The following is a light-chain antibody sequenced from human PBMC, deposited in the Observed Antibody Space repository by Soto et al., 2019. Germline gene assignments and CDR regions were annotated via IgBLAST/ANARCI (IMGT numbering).Light chain of an antibody. Sequence: QSMLTQPPSASGTPGQRVTISCSGSSSNIGSNYVYWYQQFPGAAPKLLIYRDSQRPSGVPDRFSGSKSGTSASLAISGLRSEDEADYYCAAWDDSLSVLFGGGTKLTVL. CDR2: RDS. J-gene: IGLJ2*01. V-gene: IGLV1-47*01. CDR1: SSNIGSNY. CDR3: AAWDDSLSVL.